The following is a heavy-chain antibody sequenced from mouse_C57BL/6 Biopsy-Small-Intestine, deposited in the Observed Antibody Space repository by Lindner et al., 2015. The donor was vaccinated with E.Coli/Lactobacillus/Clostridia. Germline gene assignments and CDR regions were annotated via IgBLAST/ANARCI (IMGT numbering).Heavy chain of an antibody. CDR3: ALYSNYSYYAMDY. Sequence: VQLQESGPELVKPGASVKISCKASGYAFSSSWMNWVKQRPGKGLEWIGRIYPGDGDTNYNGKFKGKATLTADKSSSTAYMQLSSLTSEDSAVYFCALYSNYSYYAMDYWGQGTSVTVSS. CDR1: GYAFSSSW. J-gene: IGHJ4*01. CDR2: IYPGDGDT. V-gene: IGHV1-82*01. D-gene: IGHD2-5*01.